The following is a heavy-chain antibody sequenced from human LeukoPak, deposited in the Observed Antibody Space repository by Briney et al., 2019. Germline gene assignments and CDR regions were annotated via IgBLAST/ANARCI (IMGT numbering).Heavy chain of an antibody. J-gene: IGHJ4*02. V-gene: IGHV1-2*02. CDR3: ARESITGTTYYFDY. D-gene: IGHD1-7*01. CDR1: GYTFTGYY. Sequence: GASVKVSCKASGYTFTGYYMHWVRQGPGQGLEWMAWINPNSGGTNYAQKFQGRVTMTRDTAISTAYMEMSRLRSDDTAVYYCARESITGTTYYFDYWGQGNLVTVSS. CDR2: INPNSGGT.